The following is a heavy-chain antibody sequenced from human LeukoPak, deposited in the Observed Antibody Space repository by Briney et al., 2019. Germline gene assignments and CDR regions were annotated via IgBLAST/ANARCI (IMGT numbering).Heavy chain of an antibody. J-gene: IGHJ6*03. D-gene: IGHD2-15*01. Sequence: GGSLRLSCAASGFTFSSYAMHWVRQAPGKGLEWVAVISYDGSNKYYADSVKGRFTISRDNSKNTLYLQMNSLRAEDTAVYYCPRVYCSGGSCYWSLYYYYYMDVWGKGTTVTVSS. CDR1: GFTFSSYA. V-gene: IGHV3-30*04. CDR2: ISYDGSNK. CDR3: PRVYCSGGSCYWSLYYYYYMDV.